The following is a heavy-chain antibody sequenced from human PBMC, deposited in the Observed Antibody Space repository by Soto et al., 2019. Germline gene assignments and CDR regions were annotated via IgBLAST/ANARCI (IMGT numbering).Heavy chain of an antibody. J-gene: IGHJ4*02. CDR1: GGSFSGYY. CDR3: ARGPPTHLGGDSFDY. CDR2: INHSGST. D-gene: IGHD2-21*01. Sequence: SETLSLTCAVYGGSFSGYYWSWSRQPPGKGLEWIGEINHSGSTNYNPSLKCRVTISVDTSTNQFSLRLGSVTAAATAVYYCARGPPTHLGGDSFDYWGQGTLVTVSS. V-gene: IGHV4-34*01.